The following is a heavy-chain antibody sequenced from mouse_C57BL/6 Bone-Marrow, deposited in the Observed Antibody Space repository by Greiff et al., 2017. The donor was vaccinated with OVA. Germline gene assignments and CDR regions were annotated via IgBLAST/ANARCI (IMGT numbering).Heavy chain of an antibody. J-gene: IGHJ2*01. CDR2: IYPGDGDT. V-gene: IGHV1-80*01. Sequence: VQLQQSGAELVKPGASVKISCKASGYAFSSYWLNWVKQRPGKGLEWIGQIYPGDGDTNYNGKFKGKATLTADKSSRTAYMQLSSLTAEDSAVYFCASRGYYGSRGFDYWGQVTTLTVSS. D-gene: IGHD1-1*01. CDR1: GYAFSSYW. CDR3: ASRGYYGSRGFDY.